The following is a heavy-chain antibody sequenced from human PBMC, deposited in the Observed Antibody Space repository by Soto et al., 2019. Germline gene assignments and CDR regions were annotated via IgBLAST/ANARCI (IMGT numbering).Heavy chain of an antibody. CDR1: GGSISSSSDY. Sequence: TWTQSLPCSLSGGSISSSSDYWGWIRQPPGKGLAWIGTIYYSGSTYYNASLKSRVTISVDTSKNQFSLRLSSVTAADTAVYYCARRVVGAITYNWFDPWGQGTLVTVSS. D-gene: IGHD1-26*01. CDR3: ARRVVGAITYNWFDP. V-gene: IGHV4-39*01. CDR2: IYYSGST. J-gene: IGHJ5*02.